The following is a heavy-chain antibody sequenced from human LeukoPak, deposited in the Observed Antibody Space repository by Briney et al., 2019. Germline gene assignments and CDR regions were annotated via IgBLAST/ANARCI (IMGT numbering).Heavy chain of an antibody. D-gene: IGHD4-23*01. J-gene: IGHJ4*02. V-gene: IGHV4-59*01. CDR3: ARGARHTVVTPYYFDY. CDR1: GGSISSYH. CDR2: IHYSGST. Sequence: SETLSLTYTVSGGSISSYHWVWIRQPPGKGLEWIGYIHYSGSTNNPSLKSRVTISLETSKNQFSLKLSSVTAADTAVYYCARGARHTVVTPYYFDYWGQGTLVTVSS.